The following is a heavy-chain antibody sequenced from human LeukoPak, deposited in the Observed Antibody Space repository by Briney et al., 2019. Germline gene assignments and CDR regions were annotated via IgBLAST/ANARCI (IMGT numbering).Heavy chain of an antibody. CDR3: ARLHFGYCSSTSCGY. D-gene: IGHD2-2*03. CDR2: INHSGST. CDR1: GGSFSGCY. J-gene: IGHJ4*02. V-gene: IGHV4-34*01. Sequence: SETLSLTCAVYGGSFSGCYWSWIRQPPPKGLEWIGEINHSGSTNYNPSLTSRVTISVDTSKNQFSLKLSSVTAADTAVYYCARLHFGYCSSTSCGYWGQGTLVTVSS.